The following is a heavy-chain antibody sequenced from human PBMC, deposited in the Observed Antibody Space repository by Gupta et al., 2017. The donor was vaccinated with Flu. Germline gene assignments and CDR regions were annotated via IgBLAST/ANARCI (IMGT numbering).Heavy chain of an antibody. CDR1: GFTFSSYE. CDR3: ARDSMIPHYDFWSGYQRHDAFDI. CDR2: ISSSGSTI. Sequence: EVQLVESGGGLVQPGGSLRLSCAASGFTFSSYEMNWVRQAPGKGLEWVSYISSSGSTIYYADSVKGRFTISRDNAKNSLYLQMNSLRAEDTAVYYCARDSMIPHYDFWSGYQRHDAFDIWGQGTMVTVSS. J-gene: IGHJ3*02. V-gene: IGHV3-48*03. D-gene: IGHD3-3*01.